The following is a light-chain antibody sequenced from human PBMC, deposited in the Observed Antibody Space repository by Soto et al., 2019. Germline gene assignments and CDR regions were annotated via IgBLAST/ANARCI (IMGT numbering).Light chain of an antibody. V-gene: IGKV1-39*01. Sequence: DIQLTQSPSSVSASVGGRVTITCRPSQSIGNYLNWYQKKPGKAPNLLIFGASSLQSGVPSRFSGSGSGPDFTLTISSLQPEDFATYFCQQSLLMPVTFGGGTTVEIK. CDR3: QQSLLMPVT. CDR2: GAS. J-gene: IGKJ4*01. CDR1: QSIGNY.